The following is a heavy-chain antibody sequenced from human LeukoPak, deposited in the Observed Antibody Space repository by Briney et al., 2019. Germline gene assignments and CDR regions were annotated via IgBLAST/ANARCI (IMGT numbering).Heavy chain of an antibody. V-gene: IGHV3-23*01. CDR2: ISGNGGST. Sequence: GASLRLSCAASGFTYSSYAMNWVRQAPGKGLEWASGISGNGGSTDVADSVKGRFSISRDNSKNTLYLQMNSLRAEDTAVYYCARGRFFGITGTTKYYFDYWGQGTLVTVSS. CDR3: ARGRFFGITGTTKYYFDY. J-gene: IGHJ4*02. CDR1: GFTYSSYA. D-gene: IGHD1-7*01.